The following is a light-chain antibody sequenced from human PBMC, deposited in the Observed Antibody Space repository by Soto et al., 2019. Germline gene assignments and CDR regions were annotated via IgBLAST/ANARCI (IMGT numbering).Light chain of an antibody. CDR1: QSVSSY. CDR3: QQRSNWPLT. V-gene: IGKV3-11*01. Sequence: EIVLTQSPATLSLSPGERATLSCRASQSVSSYLAWYQQKPGQAPRLLIYDASNRATGIPVRFSGSGSGTDFTLTISSLEPEDFAVYYRQQRSNWPLTFGGGTKVEIK. CDR2: DAS. J-gene: IGKJ4*01.